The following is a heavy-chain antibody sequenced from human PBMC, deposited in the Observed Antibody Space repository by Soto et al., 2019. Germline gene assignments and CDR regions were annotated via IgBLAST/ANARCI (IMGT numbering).Heavy chain of an antibody. CDR1: GFTFSSYG. Sequence: GGSLRLSCAASGFTFSSYGMHWVRQAPGKGLEWVAVIWYDGSNKYYADSVKGRFTISRDNSKNTLYLQMNSLRAEDTAVYYCARGSYGDYVGPYYYMDVWGKGTTVTVSS. J-gene: IGHJ6*03. V-gene: IGHV3-33*01. D-gene: IGHD4-17*01. CDR2: IWYDGSNK. CDR3: ARGSYGDYVGPYYYMDV.